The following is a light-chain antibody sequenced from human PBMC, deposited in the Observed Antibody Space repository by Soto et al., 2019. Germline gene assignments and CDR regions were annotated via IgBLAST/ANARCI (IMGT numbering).Light chain of an antibody. CDR1: QSVSSSY. Sequence: EIVLTQSPGTLSLSPGERATLSCRASQSVSSSYLAWYQQKPGQAPRLLIYGASSRATGIPDRFSGSGSGTDFTLTISRLGPEDFGVYYCQQYGSSPQTFGQGTKVEIK. J-gene: IGKJ1*01. CDR2: GAS. V-gene: IGKV3-20*01. CDR3: QQYGSSPQT.